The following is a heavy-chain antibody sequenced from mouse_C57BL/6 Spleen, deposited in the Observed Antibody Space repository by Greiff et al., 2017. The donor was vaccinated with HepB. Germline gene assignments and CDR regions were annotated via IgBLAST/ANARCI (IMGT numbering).Heavy chain of an antibody. V-gene: IGHV14-2*01. CDR2: IDPEDGAN. Sequence: VQLQQSGAELVKPGASVKLSCTASGFNIKDYYMHWVKQRTEQGLEWIGRIDPEDGANKYAPKFQGKATITADTSSNTAYLQLSSLTSEDTAVYYCARIGNYGGDYWGQGTTLTVSS. D-gene: IGHD2-1*01. CDR1: GFNIKDYY. CDR3: ARIGNYGGDY. J-gene: IGHJ2*01.